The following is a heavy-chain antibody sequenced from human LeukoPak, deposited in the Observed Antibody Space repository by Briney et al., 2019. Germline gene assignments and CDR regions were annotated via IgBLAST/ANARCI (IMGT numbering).Heavy chain of an antibody. CDR3: AKRRIEGHESFDI. CDR1: GFTFSSYA. V-gene: IGHV3-23*01. Sequence: PGGSLRLSCAASGFTFSSYAISWVRQAPGKGLEWVSVIGATGSTAFYTGSVKGRFTISRDNSINTLFLQMNSVRAEDTAVYYCAKRRIEGHESFDIWGQGTMVTVSS. CDR2: IGATGSTA. J-gene: IGHJ3*02.